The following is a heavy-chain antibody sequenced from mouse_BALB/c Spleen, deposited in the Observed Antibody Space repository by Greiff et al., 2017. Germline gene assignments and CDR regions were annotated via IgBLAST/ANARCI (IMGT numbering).Heavy chain of an antibody. V-gene: IGHV1S137*01. J-gene: IGHJ4*01. CDR3: ARRPITTATDYYAMDY. CDR2: ISTYYGDA. Sequence: QVQLQQSGAELVRPGVSEKISCKGSGYTFTDYAMHWVKQSHAKSLEWIGVISTYYGDASYNQKFKGKATMTVDKSSSTAYMELARLTSEDSAIYYCARRPITTATDYYAMDYWGQGTSVTVSS. D-gene: IGHD1-2*01. CDR1: GYTFTDYA.